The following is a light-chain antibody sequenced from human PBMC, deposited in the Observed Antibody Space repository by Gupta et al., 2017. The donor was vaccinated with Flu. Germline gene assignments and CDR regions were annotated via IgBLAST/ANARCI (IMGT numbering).Light chain of an antibody. V-gene: IGLV1-44*01. Sequence: VTMSCSGSSSNIGSNSVNWYQQLPGTAPKLLIYRNNQRPSGVPDRFSGSKSGTSASLAISGLQSEDEADYYGAAWDDSLNGYWLFGGGTKLTVL. CDR1: SSNIGSNS. J-gene: IGLJ3*02. CDR3: AAWDDSLNGYWL. CDR2: RNN.